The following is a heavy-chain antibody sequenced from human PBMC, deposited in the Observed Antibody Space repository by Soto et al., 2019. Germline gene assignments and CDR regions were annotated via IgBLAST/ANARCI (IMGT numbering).Heavy chain of an antibody. Sequence: SETLSLTCAVYGGPFSGYYWSWIRQPPGKGLEWIGEINHSGSTNYNPSLKSRVTISVDTSKNQFSLKLSSVTAADTAVYYCARLSITGTDDYWGQGTLVTVSS. CDR3: ARLSITGTDDY. J-gene: IGHJ4*02. CDR2: INHSGST. CDR1: GGPFSGYY. V-gene: IGHV4-34*01. D-gene: IGHD1-7*01.